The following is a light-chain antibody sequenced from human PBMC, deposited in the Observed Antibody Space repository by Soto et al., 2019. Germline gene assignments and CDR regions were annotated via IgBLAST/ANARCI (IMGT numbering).Light chain of an antibody. CDR3: AAWDDSLNGVI. CDR2: RHT. Sequence: QSVLTQPPSASGTPGQMVTISCSGGTSNIGNNYVYWYQQFPGTAPKLLIYRHTQRPSGVPERISGSRSGTSASLAISGLRSEDEADYYCAAWDDSLNGVIFGGGTKLTVL. V-gene: IGLV1-47*01. J-gene: IGLJ2*01. CDR1: TSNIGNNY.